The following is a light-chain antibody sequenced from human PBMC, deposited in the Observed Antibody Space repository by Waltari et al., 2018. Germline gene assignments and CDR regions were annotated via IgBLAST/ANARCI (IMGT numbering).Light chain of an antibody. J-gene: IGKJ2*02. CDR2: ETS. CDR1: QTIYY. V-gene: IGKV1-39*01. CDR3: QPNYDTPRT. Sequence: QMTQSPSSLSASVGDRVTITCRASQTIYYLSWYQHKPGEAPKLLIYETSTLQSGVPTRFSGSKVGTTFILTISSLQPEDFATYFCQPNYDTPRTFGQGTKVDIK.